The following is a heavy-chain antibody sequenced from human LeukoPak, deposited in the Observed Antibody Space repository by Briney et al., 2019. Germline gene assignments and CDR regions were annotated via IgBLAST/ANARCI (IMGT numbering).Heavy chain of an antibody. Sequence: GASVKVSCKASGYTFTGYYMHWVRQAPGQGLEWMGWINPNSGGTNYAQKSQGRVTMTRDTSISTAYMELNRLRSDDTAVYYCARSRGSSWIFFDYWGQGSLVTVSS. CDR2: INPNSGGT. V-gene: IGHV1-2*02. CDR3: ARSRGSSWIFFDY. J-gene: IGHJ4*02. D-gene: IGHD6-13*01. CDR1: GYTFTGYY.